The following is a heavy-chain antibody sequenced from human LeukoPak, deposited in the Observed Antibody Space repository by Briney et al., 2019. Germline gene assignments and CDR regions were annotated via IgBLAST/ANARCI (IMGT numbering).Heavy chain of an antibody. J-gene: IGHJ6*03. CDR3: ARLAAAGYYYYYYMDV. CDR2: IYTSGST. V-gene: IGHV4-4*09. Sequence: SETLSLTCTVSGGSISSYYWSWIRQPPGKGLEWIGYIYTSGSTNYNPSLKSRVTISVDTSKNQFSLKLSSVTAADTAVYYCARLAAAGYYYYYYMDVWGIGTTVTVSS. D-gene: IGHD6-13*01. CDR1: GGSISSYY.